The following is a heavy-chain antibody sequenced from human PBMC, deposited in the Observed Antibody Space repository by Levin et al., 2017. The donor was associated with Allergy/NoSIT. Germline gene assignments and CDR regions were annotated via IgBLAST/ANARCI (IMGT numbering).Heavy chain of an antibody. CDR1: GGSISNFNW. Sequence: SETLSLTCAVSGGSISNFNWWSWVRQPPGKGLEWLGEIYHSGSTHCNPSLKSRVTISIDKAKNQFSLKLSSVTAADTAVYSCARGDWNYNYAMDVWGQGTTVTVSS. V-gene: IGHV4-4*02. D-gene: IGHD3/OR15-3a*01. CDR2: IYHSGST. J-gene: IGHJ6*02. CDR3: ARGDWNYNYAMDV.